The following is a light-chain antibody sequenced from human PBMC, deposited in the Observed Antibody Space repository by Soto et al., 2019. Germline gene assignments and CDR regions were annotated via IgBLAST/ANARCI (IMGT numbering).Light chain of an antibody. CDR1: QNVDKF. CDR2: DSS. V-gene: IGKV3-11*01. CDR3: QQRKNCPPIT. Sequence: EIELTQSPATVSLSPGETATLSCRASQNVDKFLAWYQQRPGQPPRLLIFDSSNSATGVPVRFSGSGSGTVFTLIIGSLEPEDSAVYYCQQRKNCPPITFGQGTRLEI. J-gene: IGKJ5*01.